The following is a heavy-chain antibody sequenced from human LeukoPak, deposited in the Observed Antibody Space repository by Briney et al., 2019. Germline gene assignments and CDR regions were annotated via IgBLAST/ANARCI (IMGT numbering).Heavy chain of an antibody. CDR1: GFTFSGRW. CDR3: SRGRSGTYYDFDY. V-gene: IGHV3-23*01. D-gene: IGHD1-26*01. CDR2: ISGTGSNR. Sequence: PGGSLRLSCAASGFTFSGRWMSWLRQAPGKGLEWVSTISGTGSNRYYADSVRGRFTISRDNSKNTLSLQMNSLRAEDTAVYYCSRGRSGTYYDFDYWGQGTLVAVSS. J-gene: IGHJ4*02.